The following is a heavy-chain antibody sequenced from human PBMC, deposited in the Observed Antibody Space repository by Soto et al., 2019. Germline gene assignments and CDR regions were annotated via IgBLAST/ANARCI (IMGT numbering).Heavy chain of an antibody. D-gene: IGHD3-16*01. J-gene: IGHJ4*02. Sequence: QVQLVQSGAEVKTPGSSVRVSCKASGGTFSRYTLNWVRQAPGQGLERMGGIIPRFGTRNYAPTLKDRVTIIAEESTNTAYMELNSLMSEETAVYYCARGRGIYKSGRSELDQGGKGTRVTVSS. CDR2: IIPRFGTR. CDR1: GGTFSRYT. V-gene: IGHV1-69*01. CDR3: ARGRGIYKSGRSELDQ.